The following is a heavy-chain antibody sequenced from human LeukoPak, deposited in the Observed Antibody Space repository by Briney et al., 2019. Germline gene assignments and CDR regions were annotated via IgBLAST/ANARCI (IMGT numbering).Heavy chain of an antibody. V-gene: IGHV4-4*07. D-gene: IGHD3-10*01. CDR1: GDFISDYY. Sequence: KTSETLSLTCTVSGDFISDYYWNWIRQPAGQGLEWIGRIYSSGSTNYNPSLKTRLTMSVDTSKNQFSLKLSSVTAADTAVYYCSRETFYYGSGSYYNPLDSWGQGTLVTVSS. CDR3: SRETFYYGSGSYYNPLDS. J-gene: IGHJ4*02. CDR2: IYSSGST.